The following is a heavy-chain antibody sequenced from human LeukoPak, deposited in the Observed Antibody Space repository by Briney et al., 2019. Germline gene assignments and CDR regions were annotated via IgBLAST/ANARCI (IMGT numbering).Heavy chain of an antibody. D-gene: IGHD6-25*01. CDR2: INPSGGST. CDR1: GYTLTSYY. V-gene: IGHV1-46*01. CDR3: ARGNQRPRTYWFDP. Sequence: ASVKVSCKASGYTLTSYYLHWVRQAPGQGLEWMAIINPSGGSTSHAQKFQGRVTMTRDTSTSTVYMELSSLRSEDTAVYYCARGNQRPRTYWFDPWGQGTLVTVSS. J-gene: IGHJ5*02.